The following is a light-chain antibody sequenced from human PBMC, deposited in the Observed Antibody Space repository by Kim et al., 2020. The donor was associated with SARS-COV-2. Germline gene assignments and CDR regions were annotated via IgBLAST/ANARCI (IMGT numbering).Light chain of an antibody. CDR2: TAS. V-gene: IGKV1-39*01. CDR1: QSISSY. Sequence: ASVGDRVTITCRASQSISSYLDWYQQKPGKAPKLLIYTASSLQSGVPSRFSGSGSGTDFTLTISSLQPEDFATYYCQQSYSTPLTFGGGTKVDIK. J-gene: IGKJ4*01. CDR3: QQSYSTPLT.